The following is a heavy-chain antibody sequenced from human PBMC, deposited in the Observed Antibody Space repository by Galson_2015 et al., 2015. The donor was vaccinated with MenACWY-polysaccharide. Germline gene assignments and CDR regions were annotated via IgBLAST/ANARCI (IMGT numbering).Heavy chain of an antibody. CDR3: ARGLRGSCDN. J-gene: IGHJ4*02. CDR2: MNQDGSDK. V-gene: IGHV3-7*01. Sequence: SLRLSCAASGFTFSNYWMNWVRQAPGKGLEWVANMNQDGSDKRYAESVRGRFTISRDNGKRSLFLQMISLRAEDTALYYCARGLRGSCDNWGQGSLVAGSS. CDR1: GFTFSNYW. D-gene: IGHD2-2*02.